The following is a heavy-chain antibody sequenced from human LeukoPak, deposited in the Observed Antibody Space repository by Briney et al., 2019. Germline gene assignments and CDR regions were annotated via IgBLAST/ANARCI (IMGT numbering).Heavy chain of an antibody. Sequence: ASVKVSCKASGYTFTGYYMHWVRQAPGQGLEWMGWINPNSGGTNYAQKFQGRVTMTRDTSISTAYMELSRLRSDDTAVYHCARAGGNSGYELGAFDIWGQGTMVTVSS. D-gene: IGHD5-12*01. CDR1: GYTFTGYY. V-gene: IGHV1-2*02. CDR2: INPNSGGT. CDR3: ARAGGNSGYELGAFDI. J-gene: IGHJ3*02.